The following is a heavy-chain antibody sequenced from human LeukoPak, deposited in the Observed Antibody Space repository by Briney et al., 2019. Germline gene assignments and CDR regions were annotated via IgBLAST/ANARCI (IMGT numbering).Heavy chain of an antibody. V-gene: IGHV3-30*18. CDR2: ISYDGNNK. CDR1: GFIFSSYG. Sequence: GGSLRLSCAASGFIFSSYGMHWVRQAPGKGLEWVAVISYDGNNKYYADSVKGRFTISRDNSKNTLYLQMNSLRAEDTAVYYCAKFGLLSPTSYYSSGSVSGWGQGTTVTVSS. J-gene: IGHJ6*02. D-gene: IGHD3-10*01. CDR3: AKFGLLSPTSYYSSGSVSG.